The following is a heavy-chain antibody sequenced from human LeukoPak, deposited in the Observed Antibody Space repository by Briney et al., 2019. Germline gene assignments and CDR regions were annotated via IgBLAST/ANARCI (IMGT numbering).Heavy chain of an antibody. CDR1: GFILSNYA. CDR3: ARQSTPHGNFDY. Sequence: GGSLRLSCAASGFILSNYAMHWVRQPAGKGLDGVSALGTAGDTFYPGSVKGRFTISRDNAKKSLFLQMSSLRAEDTAIYYCARQSTPHGNFDYWGQGTLVTVSS. J-gene: IGHJ4*02. V-gene: IGHV3-13*01. D-gene: IGHD5-24*01. CDR2: LGTAGDT.